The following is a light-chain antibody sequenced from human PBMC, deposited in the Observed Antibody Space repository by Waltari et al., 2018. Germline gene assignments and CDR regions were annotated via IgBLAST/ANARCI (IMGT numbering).Light chain of an antibody. CDR3: QSADSSGAYRV. CDR1: ALPQQP. CDR2: KDN. J-gene: IGLJ3*02. V-gene: IGLV3-25*03. Sequence: SYELTQPPSVAVSPGQTARITCSGAALPQQPTTWYQQKAGQAPMLVIYKDNERPSGIPERFSGSSSGTIVTLTISGVQAEDEADYYCQSADSSGAYRVFGGGTKLTVL.